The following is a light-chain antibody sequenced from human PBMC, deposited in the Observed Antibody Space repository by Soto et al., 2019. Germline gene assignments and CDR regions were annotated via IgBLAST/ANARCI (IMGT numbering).Light chain of an antibody. CDR1: QSISSW. J-gene: IGKJ3*01. CDR2: GAS. V-gene: IGKV3-20*01. Sequence: TQSPSTLSASVGDRVTITCRASQSISSWLAWYQQKPGQAPRLLIYGASSRATGIPDRFSGSGSGTDFTLTISRLEPEDFAVYYCQQYGSSPFGPGTKVDIK. CDR3: QQYGSSP.